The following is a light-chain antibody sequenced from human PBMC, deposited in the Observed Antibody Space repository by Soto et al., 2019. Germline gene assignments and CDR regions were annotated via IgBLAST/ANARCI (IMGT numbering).Light chain of an antibody. CDR2: EVS. CDR1: SSDIGAYNY. Sequence: QSALTQPPSASGSPGQSVTISCTGTSSDIGAYNYVSWYQQHPGKAPKLMIYEVSKRPSGVPDRFSGSKSGNTASLTVSGLQAEDEADYYCSSYAGSNQGVFRTGTKVTVL. V-gene: IGLV2-8*01. J-gene: IGLJ1*01. CDR3: SSYAGSNQGV.